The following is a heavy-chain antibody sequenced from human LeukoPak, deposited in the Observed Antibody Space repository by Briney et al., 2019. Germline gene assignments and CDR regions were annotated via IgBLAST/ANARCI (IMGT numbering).Heavy chain of an antibody. CDR2: IYYSGST. CDR3: ARAFSGSGSYYSEMLYYYYYMDV. CDR1: GGSISSGGYS. V-gene: IGHV4-30-4*07. D-gene: IGHD3-10*01. Sequence: PSETLSLTCAVSGGSISSGGYSWSWIRQPPGKGLEWIGYIYYSGSTYYNPSLKSRVTISVDTSKNQISLKLNSVTAAGTAVYYCARAFSGSGSYYSEMLYYYYYMDVWGKGTTVTISS. J-gene: IGHJ6*03.